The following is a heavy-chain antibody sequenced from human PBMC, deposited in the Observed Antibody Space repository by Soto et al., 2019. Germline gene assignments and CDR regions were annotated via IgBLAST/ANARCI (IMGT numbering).Heavy chain of an antibody. J-gene: IGHJ6*02. Sequence: QLQLQESGPGLVKPSETLSLTCTVSGGSISSSSYYWGWIRQPPGKGLAWIGSIYYSGSTYYNPSLKSRVTISVDTSKNQFSLKLSSVTAADTAVYYCARAPPEYSSSWPFKYYYYGMDVWGQGTTVTVSS. V-gene: IGHV4-39*01. CDR2: IYYSGST. CDR1: GGSISSSSYY. CDR3: ARAPPEYSSSWPFKYYYYGMDV. D-gene: IGHD6-13*01.